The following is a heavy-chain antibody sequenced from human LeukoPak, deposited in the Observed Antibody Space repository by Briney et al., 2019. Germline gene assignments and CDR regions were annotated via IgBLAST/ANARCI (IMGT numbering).Heavy chain of an antibody. Sequence: ASVKVSCEASGYTFTTYDINWVRQAAGQGLEWMGWMNPNSGNTGNAQKFQGRVTTTRDTSISGAYMELTSLTSEDTAVYFCARIAAPGNRRLNFWGQGTLVTVSS. V-gene: IGHV1-8*01. D-gene: IGHD6-13*01. J-gene: IGHJ4*02. CDR1: GYTFTTYD. CDR3: ARIAAPGNRRLNF. CDR2: MNPNSGNT.